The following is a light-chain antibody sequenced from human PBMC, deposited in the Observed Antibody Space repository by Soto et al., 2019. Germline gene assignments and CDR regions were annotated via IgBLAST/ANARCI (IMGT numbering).Light chain of an antibody. CDR2: GNN. CDR1: RANIGAGYD. J-gene: IGLJ2*01. CDR3: QSYDSSLSGVV. Sequence: QSVLTQPPSVSGAPGQRVTISCTGSRANIGAGYDVHWYQQLPGTAPKLLIYGNNNRPSGVPDRFSGSKSGTSVSLAITGLQAENEADYYCQSYDSSLSGVVFGGGPKLTVL. V-gene: IGLV1-40*01.